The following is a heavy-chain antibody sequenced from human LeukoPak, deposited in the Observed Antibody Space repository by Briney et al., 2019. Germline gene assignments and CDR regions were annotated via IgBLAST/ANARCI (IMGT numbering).Heavy chain of an antibody. V-gene: IGHV3-74*01. CDR1: GFTFSSYW. CDR3: ARDLHWNQLGL. Sequence: PGGSLRLSCAASGFTFSSYWMFWVRQAPGKGLVWVSRINIDRSDITYADSVKGRFTISRDNAKNTLYLQMNSLRAEDTAVYFCARDLHWNQLGLWGQGTLVTVSS. D-gene: IGHD1-1*01. J-gene: IGHJ4*02. CDR2: INIDRSDI.